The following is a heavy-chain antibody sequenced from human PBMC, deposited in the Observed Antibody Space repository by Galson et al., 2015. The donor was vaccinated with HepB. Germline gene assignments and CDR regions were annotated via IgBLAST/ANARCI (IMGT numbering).Heavy chain of an antibody. V-gene: IGHV4-39*01. CDR2: VFYSGST. Sequence: SETLSLTCIVSGDSIGTSYYWGWIRQPPGKGLEWIGSVFYSGSTYYNPSLKSRVTISVDTAKNQFSLKLSSVTAADTAVYYCATHRGYCTSASCLGWFDPWGPGTLVTVSS. D-gene: IGHD2-2*01. CDR3: ATHRGYCTSASCLGWFDP. CDR1: GDSIGTSYY. J-gene: IGHJ5*02.